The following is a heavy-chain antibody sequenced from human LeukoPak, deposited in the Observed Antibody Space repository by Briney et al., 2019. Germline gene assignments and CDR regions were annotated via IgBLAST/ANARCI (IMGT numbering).Heavy chain of an antibody. V-gene: IGHV1-2*02. D-gene: IGHD3-3*01. CDR3: ARDENDFWSGYDYYYMDV. J-gene: IGHJ6*03. Sequence: ASVKVSYKASGYTFTGYYMHWVRQAPGQGLEWMGWINPNSGGTNYAQKFQGRVTMTRDTSISTAYMKLSRLRSDDTAVYYCARDENDFWSGYDYYYMDVWGKGTTVTVSS. CDR1: GYTFTGYY. CDR2: INPNSGGT.